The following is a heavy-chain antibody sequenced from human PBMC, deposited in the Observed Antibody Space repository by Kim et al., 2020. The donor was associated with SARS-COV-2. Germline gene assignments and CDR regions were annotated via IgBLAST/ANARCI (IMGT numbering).Heavy chain of an antibody. CDR3: AKDQAHYDILAGLNY. V-gene: IGHV3-30*02. J-gene: IGHJ4*02. D-gene: IGHD3-9*01. Sequence: GDSVEGRFTISRDNSKNTLSLQMNSLRAEGRAVYYCAKDQAHYDILAGLNYWGQGTLVAVSS.